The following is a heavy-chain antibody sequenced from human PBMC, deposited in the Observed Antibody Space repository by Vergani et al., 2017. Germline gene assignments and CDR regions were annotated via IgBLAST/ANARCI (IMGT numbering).Heavy chain of an antibody. V-gene: IGHV4-39*01. Sequence: QMQLQESGPGLVKASETLSLTCTVSGDSIISSSYYWGWIRQPPGKGLVWIGSIYNSGNGDSSSSLKSRVTISADTSKNQFSLRLTSVTAADTAVYYCASGKYYSDGTSHFRGRYFDVWGRGTLVTVPS. CDR3: ASGKYYSDGTSHFRGRYFDV. J-gene: IGHJ2*01. D-gene: IGHD3-16*01. CDR1: GDSIISSSYY. CDR2: IYNSGNG.